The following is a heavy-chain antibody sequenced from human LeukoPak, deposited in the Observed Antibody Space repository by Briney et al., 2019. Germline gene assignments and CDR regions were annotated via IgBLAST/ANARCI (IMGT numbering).Heavy chain of an antibody. CDR3: AREGSSSLKAAFDI. V-gene: IGHV3-7*01. Sequence: GGSLRLXCAASGFTFSSHWMSWVRQAPGKGLESVANIKQDGSEKYYVDSVKGRFTISRDNAKNSLYLQMNSLRAEDTAVYYCAREGSSSLKAAFDIWGQGTMVTVSS. CDR1: GFTFSSHW. D-gene: IGHD6-6*01. CDR2: IKQDGSEK. J-gene: IGHJ3*02.